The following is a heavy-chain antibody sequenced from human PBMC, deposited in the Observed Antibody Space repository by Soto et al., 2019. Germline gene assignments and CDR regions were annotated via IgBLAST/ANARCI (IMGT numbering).Heavy chain of an antibody. J-gene: IGHJ5*02. CDR2: IYYSGST. D-gene: IGHD2-21*02. CDR3: ARGVVVTAIGVVWFDP. V-gene: IGHV4-59*01. Sequence: SETLSLTCTVSGGSISSYYWSWIRQPPGKGLEWIGYIYYSGSTNYNPSLKSRVTISVDTSKNQFSLKLSSVTAADTAVYYCARGVVVTAIGVVWFDPWGQGTLVTVSS. CDR1: GGSISSYY.